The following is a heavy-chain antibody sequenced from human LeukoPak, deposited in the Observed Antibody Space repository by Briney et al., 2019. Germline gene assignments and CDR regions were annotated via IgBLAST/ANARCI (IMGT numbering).Heavy chain of an antibody. CDR2: IKSKTDGGTT. D-gene: IGHD3-22*01. Sequence: GGSLRLSCAASGFTFSNAWMSWARQAPGKGLEWVGRIKSKTDGGTTDYAAPVKGRFTISRDDSKNTLYLQMNSLETEDTAVYYCTTDAPETYYYDSSGYYNDDYWGQGTLVTVSS. CDR3: TTDAPETYYYDSSGYYNDDY. J-gene: IGHJ4*02. CDR1: GFTFSNAW. V-gene: IGHV3-15*01.